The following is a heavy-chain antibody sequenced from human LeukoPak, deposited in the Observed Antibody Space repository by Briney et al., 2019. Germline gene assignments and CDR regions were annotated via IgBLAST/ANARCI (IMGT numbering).Heavy chain of an antibody. CDR2: ISYDGSNK. J-gene: IGHJ4*02. CDR3: AKHSHDGSAPYYEVQLDY. D-gene: IGHD3-22*01. Sequence: GGSLRLSCAASGFTFSSSAMHWVRQAPGKGLEWVAVISYDGSNKYYADSVKGRFTISRDNSKNTVYLQMNSLRAEDTAIYYCAKHSHDGSAPYYEVQLDYWGQGTLVTVSS. V-gene: IGHV3-30*04. CDR1: GFTFSSSA.